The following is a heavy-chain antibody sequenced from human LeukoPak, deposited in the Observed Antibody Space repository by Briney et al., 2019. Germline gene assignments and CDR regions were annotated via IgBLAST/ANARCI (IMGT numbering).Heavy chain of an antibody. V-gene: IGHV3-7*01. D-gene: IGHD1-26*01. CDR2: INQDGSDK. J-gene: IGHJ4*02. Sequence: GGSLRLSCAASGLTFSIHWMNWVRQAPGKGLECVANINQDGSDKYYVDSVKGRFTISRDNAKNSLYLQMNSLRAEDTAVYYCARDKIVGATLFDYWGQGTLVTVSS. CDR1: GLTFSIHW. CDR3: ARDKIVGATLFDY.